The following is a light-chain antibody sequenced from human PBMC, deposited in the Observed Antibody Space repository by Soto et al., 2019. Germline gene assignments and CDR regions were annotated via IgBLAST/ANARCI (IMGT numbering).Light chain of an antibody. CDR1: SSNIGGNS. V-gene: IGLV2-14*01. CDR2: GVS. CDR3: SSFTGPTTLDV. J-gene: IGLJ1*01. Sequence: QSVLTQPPSVSAAPGQKVTISCSGSSSNIGGNSVSWYQQLPGTAPKLMIYGVSNRPSGVSNRFSGSKSGNTAFLTISVLQPEDEADYYCSSFTGPTTLDVFGTGTRSPS.